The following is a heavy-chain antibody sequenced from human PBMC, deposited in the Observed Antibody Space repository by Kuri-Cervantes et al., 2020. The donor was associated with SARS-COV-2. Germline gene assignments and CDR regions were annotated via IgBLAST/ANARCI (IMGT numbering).Heavy chain of an antibody. V-gene: IGHV3-23*01. CDR3: ARVHCSGGSCYEDY. CDR1: GFTFSSYA. Sequence: GESLKISCASSGFTFSSYAMSWVRQAPGKGLEWVSAISGSGGSTYYADSVKGRFTISRDNSKKTLYLQMNSLRAADTGVYYCARVHCSGGSCYEDYWGKGTLVTVSS. J-gene: IGHJ4*02. D-gene: IGHD2-15*01. CDR2: ISGSGGST.